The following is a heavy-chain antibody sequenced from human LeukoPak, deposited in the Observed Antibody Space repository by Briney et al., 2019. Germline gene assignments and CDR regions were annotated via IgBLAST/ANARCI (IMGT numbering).Heavy chain of an antibody. V-gene: IGHV4-39*01. D-gene: IGHD5-12*01. CDR2: ISYNGRT. J-gene: IGHJ4*02. CDR1: SGSISSSTYY. CDR3: ARQDIVATIDY. Sequence: SETLSLTCTVSSGSISSSTYYWGWIRPPPGKGLEWIGDISYNGRTNYTPSLKSRVTISVDTSKNQFSLKLRFVTASDTAVYYCARQDIVATIDYWGQGTLITVSS.